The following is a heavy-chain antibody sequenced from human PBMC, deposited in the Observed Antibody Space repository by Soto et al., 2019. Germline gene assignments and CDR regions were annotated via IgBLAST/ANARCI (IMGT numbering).Heavy chain of an antibody. CDR3: ARGIWNATSGYYRQAFDI. D-gene: IGHD3-22*01. J-gene: IGHJ3*02. CDR1: GYSFTSYW. CDR2: IYPGDSDT. V-gene: IGHV5-51*01. Sequence: GESLKISCKGSGYSFTSYWIGWVRQMPGKGLEWMGIIYPGDSDTRYSPSFQGQVTISADKSISTAYLQWSSLKASDTAMYYCARGIWNATSGYYRQAFDIWGQGTMVTVSS.